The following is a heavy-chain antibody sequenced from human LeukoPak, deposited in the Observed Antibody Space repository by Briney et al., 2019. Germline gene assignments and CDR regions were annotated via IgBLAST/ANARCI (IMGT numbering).Heavy chain of an antibody. CDR2: MSFDGKNT. D-gene: IGHD3-10*01. Sequence: GGSLRLSCAASGFTFSGYGMHWVRQAPGKGLEWVAVMSFDGKNTYYADSVKGRFTVSRDNSKNTLYLQMNSLRPEDTAVYYCAREGFYGSGSSPTFYFDYWGQGTLVTVSS. J-gene: IGHJ4*02. CDR3: AREGFYGSGSSPTFYFDY. V-gene: IGHV3-30*19. CDR1: GFTFSGYG.